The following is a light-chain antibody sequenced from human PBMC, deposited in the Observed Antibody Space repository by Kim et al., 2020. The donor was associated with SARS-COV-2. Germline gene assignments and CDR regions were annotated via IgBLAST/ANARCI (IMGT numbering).Light chain of an antibody. CDR1: SSNSGAGYD. V-gene: IGLV1-40*01. Sequence: QRVTISCTGRSSNSGAGYDVHWYQQLPTTAPKLLIYGNSNRPSGVPDRFSGSKSGTSASLAITGLQAEDEADYYCQSYDNSLSSYVFGSGTKVTVL. CDR3: QSYDNSLSSYV. J-gene: IGLJ1*01. CDR2: GNS.